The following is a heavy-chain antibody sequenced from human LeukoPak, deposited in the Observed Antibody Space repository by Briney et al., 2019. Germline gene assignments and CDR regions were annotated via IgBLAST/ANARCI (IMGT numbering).Heavy chain of an antibody. CDR2: INQDGGEK. D-gene: IGHD3-10*01. J-gene: IGHJ4*02. Sequence: GGSLRLSCAASGFIFSSYWMSWVRQAPGKGLEWVANINQDGGEKYYVDSVKDRFTISRDNAKNSLFLQMNSLRAEDTAVYYCARDRVRGVVQHDYWGQGTLVTVSS. CDR3: ARDRVRGVVQHDY. V-gene: IGHV3-7*01. CDR1: GFIFSSYW.